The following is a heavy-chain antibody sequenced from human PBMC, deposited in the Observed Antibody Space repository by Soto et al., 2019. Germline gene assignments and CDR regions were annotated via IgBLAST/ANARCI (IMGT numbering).Heavy chain of an antibody. J-gene: IGHJ4*02. CDR3: ARGWRGIAARRTDY. D-gene: IGHD6-6*01. CDR2: INHSGST. CDR1: GGSLSGYY. V-gene: IGHV4-34*01. Sequence: SENLSLTCAVYGGSLSGYYWSWIRQPPGKGLEWIGEINHSGSTNYNPSLKSRVTISVDTSKNQFSLKLSSVTAADTAVYYCARGWRGIAARRTDYWGQGTLVTVSS.